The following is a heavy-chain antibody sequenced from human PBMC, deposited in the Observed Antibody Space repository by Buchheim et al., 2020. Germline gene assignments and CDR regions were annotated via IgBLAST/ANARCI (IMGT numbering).Heavy chain of an antibody. J-gene: IGHJ6*02. CDR2: INPSGGST. CDR1: GYTFTSYY. Sequence: QVQLVQSGAEVKKPGASVKVSCKASGYTFTSYYMHWVRQAPGQGLEWMGIINPSGGSTSYAQKFQGRVTMTRDTSTRPVYMERSSLRSEDTAVYYCARDGSAAAGILVYGMDVWGQGTT. V-gene: IGHV1-46*01. CDR3: ARDGSAAAGILVYGMDV. D-gene: IGHD6-13*01.